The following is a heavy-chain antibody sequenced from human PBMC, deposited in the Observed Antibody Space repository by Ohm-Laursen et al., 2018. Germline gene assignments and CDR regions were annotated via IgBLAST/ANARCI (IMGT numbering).Heavy chain of an antibody. CDR2: IEQDGSEK. CDR3: AAGSGWLIDY. D-gene: IGHD6-19*01. V-gene: IGHV3-7*01. Sequence: SLRLSCAASGFNFSSYWMSWVRQAPGKGLEWVANIEQDGSEKNYVESVKGRFTISRDNAKNSLFLQLNALRAEDTAVYYCAAGSGWLIDYWDQGTLVTVSS. J-gene: IGHJ4*02. CDR1: GFNFSSYW.